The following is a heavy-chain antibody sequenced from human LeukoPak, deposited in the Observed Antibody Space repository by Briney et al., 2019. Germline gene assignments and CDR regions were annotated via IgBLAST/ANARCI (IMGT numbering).Heavy chain of an antibody. V-gene: IGHV4-61*10. J-gene: IGHJ6*03. Sequence: SETLSLTCTVSGGSISSGSYYWSWIRQPAGKGLEWIGYVYYGGSTYYNPSLKSRVTISVDTSKNQFSLKLSSVTAADTAVYYCARHVRGPAAISYSYYYMDVWGKGTTVTVSS. CDR1: GGSISSGSYY. CDR2: VYYGGST. D-gene: IGHD2-2*02. CDR3: ARHVRGPAAISYSYYYMDV.